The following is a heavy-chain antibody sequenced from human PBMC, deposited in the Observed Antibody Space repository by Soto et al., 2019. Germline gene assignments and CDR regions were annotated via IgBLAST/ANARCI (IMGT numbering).Heavy chain of an antibody. J-gene: IGHJ4*02. Sequence: QVQLVQSGAEVKKPGASVKVSCNASGYTFANYGISWVRQAPGQGLEWMGWISTYNGNTKFAQKLQGRVTMTTDTSTSTAYMELRSLRSDDTAVYYCARDANLGPIAADYCGQGTLVTVSS. D-gene: IGHD6-13*01. CDR1: GYTFANYG. CDR2: ISTYNGNT. V-gene: IGHV1-18*01. CDR3: ARDANLGPIAADY.